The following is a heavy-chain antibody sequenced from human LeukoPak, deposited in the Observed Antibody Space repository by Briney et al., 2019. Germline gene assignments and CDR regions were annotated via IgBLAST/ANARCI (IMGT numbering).Heavy chain of an antibody. Sequence: PGGSLRLSCTASGFTFSSYAMSWVRQAPGKGLEWVSAISGSGGSTYYADSVKGRFTISRDNSKNTLYLQMNSLRAEDTAVYYCAKNGREARMYYFDYWGQATLVTVSS. CDR1: GFTFSSYA. V-gene: IGHV3-23*01. CDR3: AKNGREARMYYFDY. J-gene: IGHJ4*02. CDR2: ISGSGGST. D-gene: IGHD6-6*01.